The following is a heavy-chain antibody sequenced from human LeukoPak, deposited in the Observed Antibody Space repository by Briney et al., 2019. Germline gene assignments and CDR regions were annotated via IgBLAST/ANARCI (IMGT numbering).Heavy chain of an antibody. CDR3: ARERWPDY. J-gene: IGHJ4*02. D-gene: IGHD4-23*01. CDR2: ISSSSSYI. CDR1: GFTFSAYA. V-gene: IGHV3-21*01. Sequence: GGSLRLSCSASGFTFSAYAMHWVRQAPGKGLEWVSSISSSSSYIYYADSVKGRFTISRDNAKNSLYLQMNSLRAEGTAVYYCARERWPDYWGQGTLVTVSS.